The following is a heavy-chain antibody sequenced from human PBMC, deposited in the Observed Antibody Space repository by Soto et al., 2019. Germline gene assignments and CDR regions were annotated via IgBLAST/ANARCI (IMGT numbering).Heavy chain of an antibody. CDR1: GFTFSSSA. Sequence: GGSLRLSCAASGFTFSSSAMHWVRQASGKGLEWVGRIRSKANSYATAYAASVKGRFTISRDDSKNTAYLQMNSLKTEDTAVYYCTRPYSSSNYWYFDLWGRGTLVTVSS. CDR3: TRPYSSSNYWYFDL. D-gene: IGHD6-13*01. J-gene: IGHJ2*01. V-gene: IGHV3-73*01. CDR2: IRSKANSYAT.